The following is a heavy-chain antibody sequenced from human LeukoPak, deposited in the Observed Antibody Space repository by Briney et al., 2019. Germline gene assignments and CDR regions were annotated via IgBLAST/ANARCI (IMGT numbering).Heavy chain of an antibody. CDR2: IYHSGST. J-gene: IGHJ6*03. CDR3: ARGVGYCSGGSCYPTYYYYMDV. Sequence: SETLSLTCNVSGVSISSFGFYWNWIRHPPGKGLEWIGYIYHSGSTNYNPSLKSRVTISVDTSKNQFSLKLSSVTAADTAVYYCARGVGYCSGGSCYPTYYYYMDVWGKGTTVTVSS. V-gene: IGHV4-61*08. D-gene: IGHD2-15*01. CDR1: GVSISSFGFY.